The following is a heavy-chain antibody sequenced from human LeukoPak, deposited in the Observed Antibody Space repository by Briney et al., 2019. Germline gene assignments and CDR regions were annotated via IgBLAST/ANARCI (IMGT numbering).Heavy chain of an antibody. V-gene: IGHV3-53*01. D-gene: IGHD2-2*01. Sequence: PGGSLRLSCTVSGFTVSSNSMSWVRQAPGKGLEWVSFIYSGGNTHYSDSLKGRFTISRDNSRNTLYLQMNSLRAGDTAVYYCAKSFRSTSLDYWGQGTLVTVSS. CDR3: AKSFRSTSLDY. CDR2: IYSGGNT. CDR1: GFTVSSNS. J-gene: IGHJ4*02.